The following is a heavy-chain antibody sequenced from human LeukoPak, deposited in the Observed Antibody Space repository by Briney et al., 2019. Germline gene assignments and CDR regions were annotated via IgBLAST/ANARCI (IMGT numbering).Heavy chain of an antibody. Sequence: PGGSLRLSCAASGFTFSSYSMNWVRQAPGKGLEWVSSISSSSSYIYYADSVKGRFTISRDNAKNSLYLQMNSLRAEDTALYYCAKDRRGRVVNAFDIWGQGTMVTVSS. CDR3: AKDRRGRVVNAFDI. J-gene: IGHJ3*02. D-gene: IGHD3-22*01. CDR2: ISSSSSYI. CDR1: GFTFSSYS. V-gene: IGHV3-21*04.